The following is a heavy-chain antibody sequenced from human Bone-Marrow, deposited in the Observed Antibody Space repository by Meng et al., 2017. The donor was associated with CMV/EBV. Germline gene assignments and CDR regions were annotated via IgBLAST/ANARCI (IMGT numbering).Heavy chain of an antibody. J-gene: IGHJ4*02. V-gene: IGHV4-61*01. CDR2: ISYSGTT. CDR3: ARGGYGDYQYDY. CDR1: GASVRSGTDY. D-gene: IGHD4-17*01. Sequence: SETLSLTCTVSGASVRSGTDYWSWIRQPPGKGLEWIGYISYSGTTNYNPSLKSRVTISVDTSKNQFSLKLSSVTAADTAVYYCARGGYGDYQYDYWGQGKLVTVSS.